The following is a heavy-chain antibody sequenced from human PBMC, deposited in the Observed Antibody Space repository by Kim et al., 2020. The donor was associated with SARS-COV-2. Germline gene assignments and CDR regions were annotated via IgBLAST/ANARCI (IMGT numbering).Heavy chain of an antibody. V-gene: IGHV1-18*01. CDR1: GDTSSTSG. J-gene: IGHJ4*02. Sequence: ASVKVSCKASGDTSSTSGFSWVRQAHGQGLEWMGWINTKKGDTNYVQKFQDRVTMTTDSSTTAAYMELRSLKFDDTAVYYCVRGTWGDINDYWGQGTLVT. CDR3: VRGTWGDINDY. D-gene: IGHD3-16*01. CDR2: INTKKGDT.